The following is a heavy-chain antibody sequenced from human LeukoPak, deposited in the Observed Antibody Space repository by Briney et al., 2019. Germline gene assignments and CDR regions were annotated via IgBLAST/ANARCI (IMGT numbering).Heavy chain of an antibody. Sequence: GGSLRLSCAASGVTFSSHWMYWVRQAPGQGLEWVANIKPDGSERFYVESVKGRFTISRDNAKNSLYLQMNSVRDEDTAVYYCTRIIVEVPGVSDYCDSWGQGTLVTVSS. CDR2: IKPDGSER. CDR3: TRIIVEVPGVSDYCDS. V-gene: IGHV3-7*05. CDR1: GVTFSSHW. J-gene: IGHJ4*02. D-gene: IGHD2-2*01.